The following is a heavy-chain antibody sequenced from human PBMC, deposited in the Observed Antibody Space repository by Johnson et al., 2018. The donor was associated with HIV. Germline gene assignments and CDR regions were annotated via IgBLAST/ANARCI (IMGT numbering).Heavy chain of an antibody. CDR3: ARGRGSGRDAFDI. CDR1: GFTL. CDR2: IYSGGST. D-gene: IGHD3-10*01. Sequence: EVQLVESGGGVVQPGTSLRLSCAASGFTLRVSQAPGKGLKWVSVIYSGGSTYYADSVKGRFTISRDNSKNTLYLKMNSLRAEDTAVYYCARGRGSGRDAFDIWGQGTMVTVSS. V-gene: IGHV3-66*01. J-gene: IGHJ3*02.